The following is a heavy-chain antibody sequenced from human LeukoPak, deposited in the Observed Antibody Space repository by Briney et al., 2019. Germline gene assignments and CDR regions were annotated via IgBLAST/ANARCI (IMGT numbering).Heavy chain of an antibody. CDR2: IYYSGST. J-gene: IGHJ4*02. CDR3: ARASSGYYYHFDY. CDR1: GGSISSGGYY. D-gene: IGHD3-22*01. Sequence: SETLSLTCTVSGGSISSGGYYWSCIRQHPGKGLEWSVYIYYSGSTYYNPSLKSRVTVSVDTSKNQFSLKLSSVTAADTAVYYCARASSGYYYHFDYWGQGTLVTVSS. V-gene: IGHV4-31*03.